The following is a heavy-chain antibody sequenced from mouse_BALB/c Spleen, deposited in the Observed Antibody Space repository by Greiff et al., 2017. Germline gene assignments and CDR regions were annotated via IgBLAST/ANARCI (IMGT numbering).Heavy chain of an antibody. CDR3: ARELGEGYFDY. CDR1: GFTFSSFG. CDR2: ISSGSSTI. V-gene: IGHV5-17*02. Sequence: EVRRVESGGGLVQPGGSRKLSCAASGFTFSSFGMHWVRQAPEKGLEWVAYISSGSSTIYYADTVKGRFTISRDNPKNTLFLQMTSLRSEDTAMYYCARELGEGYFDYWGQGTTLTVSS. D-gene: IGHD4-1*01. J-gene: IGHJ2*01.